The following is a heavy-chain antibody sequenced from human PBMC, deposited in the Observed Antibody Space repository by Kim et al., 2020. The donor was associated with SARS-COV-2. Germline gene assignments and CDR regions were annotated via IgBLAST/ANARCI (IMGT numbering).Heavy chain of an antibody. CDR2: IYYSGST. CDR3: ATSGSYYYYYGMDV. CDR1: GGSISSYY. J-gene: IGHJ6*02. Sequence: SETLSLTCTVSGGSISSYYWSWIRQPPGKGLEWIGYIYYSGSTNYNPSLKSRVTISVDTSKNQFSLQLSSVTAADTAVYYCATSGSYYYYYGMDVWGQGTTVTVSS. V-gene: IGHV4-59*01. D-gene: IGHD1-26*01.